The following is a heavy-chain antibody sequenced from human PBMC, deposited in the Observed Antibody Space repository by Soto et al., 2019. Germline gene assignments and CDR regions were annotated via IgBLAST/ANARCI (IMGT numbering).Heavy chain of an antibody. CDR1: GGSINNYY. J-gene: IGHJ4*02. CDR2: IYYSGST. D-gene: IGHD1-26*01. V-gene: IGHV4-59*01. Sequence: QVQLQESGPGLVKPSETLSLTCTVSGGSINNYYWSWIRQPPGKGLEWIGYIYYSGSTNYNPSLKSRVTISVDTSKTQFSLKLSSVTAADTAVYYCASRYGGNFDYWGQGTLVTVSS. CDR3: ASRYGGNFDY.